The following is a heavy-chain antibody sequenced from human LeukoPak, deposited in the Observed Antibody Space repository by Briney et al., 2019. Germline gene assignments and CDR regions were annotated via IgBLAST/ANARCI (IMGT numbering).Heavy chain of an antibody. V-gene: IGHV1-2*02. CDR2: ISPDSDFT. D-gene: IGHD1-26*01. Sequence: ASVKVSCKASGYTFTSYGISWVRQAPGQGREWMGWISPDSDFTKYAQKFQDRVTLTRDTSISTVYMELSRLRSDDTAMYFCARDIGVWDEKTFDYWGQGTLVTVSS. CDR1: GYTFTSYG. CDR3: ARDIGVWDEKTFDY. J-gene: IGHJ4*02.